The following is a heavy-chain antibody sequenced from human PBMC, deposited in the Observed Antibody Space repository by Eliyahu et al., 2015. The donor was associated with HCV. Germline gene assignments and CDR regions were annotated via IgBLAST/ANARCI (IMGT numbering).Heavy chain of an antibody. CDR1: GFTFXSYS. D-gene: IGHD3-10*01. CDR2: ISSSSSYI. Sequence: EVQLVESGGGLVKPGGSLRLSCAASGFTFXSYSMNWVRQAPGKGLEWXSSISSSSSYIYYADSVKGRFTISRDNAKNSLYLQMNSLRAEDTAVYYCARDGGTMVQGVIEDYWGQGTLVTVSS. J-gene: IGHJ4*02. V-gene: IGHV3-21*01. CDR3: ARDGGTMVQGVIEDY.